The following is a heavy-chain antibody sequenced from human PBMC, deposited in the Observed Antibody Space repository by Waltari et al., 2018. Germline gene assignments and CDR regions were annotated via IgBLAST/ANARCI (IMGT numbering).Heavy chain of an antibody. CDR2: MNPNSGNT. CDR1: GYTFTSYD. J-gene: IGHJ6*03. Sequence: QVQLVQSGAEVKKPGASVKVSCKASGYTFTSYDINWVRQATGQGLEWMGWMNPNSGNTGYAQKFQGRVTITRNTSISTAYMELNSLRAEDTALYYCAKDVAVAGERDYYYYMDVWGKGTTVTVSS. CDR3: AKDVAVAGERDYYYYMDV. D-gene: IGHD6-19*01. V-gene: IGHV1-8*03.